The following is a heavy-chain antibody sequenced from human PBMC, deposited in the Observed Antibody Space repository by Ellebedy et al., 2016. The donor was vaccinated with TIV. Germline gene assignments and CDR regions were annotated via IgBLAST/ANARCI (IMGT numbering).Heavy chain of an antibody. J-gene: IGHJ4*02. CDR2: IKEDGSEK. CDR3: ARDGISSGWYGVYFDY. Sequence: GESLKISCAASGFTFSSYWMSWVRQAPGKGLEWVANIKEDGSEKYYVDSVKGRLTISRDNAKNSLYLQMNSLRAEDTAVYYCARDGISSGWYGVYFDYWGQGALVTVSS. V-gene: IGHV3-7*01. D-gene: IGHD6-19*01. CDR1: GFTFSSYW.